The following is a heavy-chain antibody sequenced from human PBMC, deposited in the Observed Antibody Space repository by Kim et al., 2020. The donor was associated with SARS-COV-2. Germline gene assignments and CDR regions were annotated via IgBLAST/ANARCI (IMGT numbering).Heavy chain of an antibody. V-gene: IGHV4-34*01. J-gene: IGHJ4*02. Sequence: SETLSLTCAVYGGSFSGYYWSWIRQPPGKGLEWIGEINHSGSTNYNPSLKSRVTISVDTSKNQFSLKLSSVTAADTAVYYCARGRGTTGTTGDYWGQGT. CDR3: ARGRGTTGTTGDY. CDR1: GGSFSGYY. D-gene: IGHD1-1*01. CDR2: INHSGST.